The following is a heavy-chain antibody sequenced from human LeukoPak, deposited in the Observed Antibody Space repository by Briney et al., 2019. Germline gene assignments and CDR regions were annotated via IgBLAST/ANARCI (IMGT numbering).Heavy chain of an antibody. CDR2: ISYDGSNR. CDR1: GSTFSSYG. Sequence: GGSLRLSCAASGSTFSSYGMHWVRQAPGKGLEWVAVISYDGSNRYYADSVKGRFTISRDNSKNTLYLQMNSLRAEDTAVYYCAKDGFGMRIDYWGQGTLVTVSS. CDR3: AKDGFGMRIDY. J-gene: IGHJ4*02. D-gene: IGHD3-10*01. V-gene: IGHV3-30*18.